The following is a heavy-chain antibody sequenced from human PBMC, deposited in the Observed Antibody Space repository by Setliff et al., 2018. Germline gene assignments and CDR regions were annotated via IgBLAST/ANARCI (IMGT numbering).Heavy chain of an antibody. CDR3: ARNPDYLQYSFDL. Sequence: PSETLSLTCTVSGASLSSGTYYWGWIRQPPGKGPEWIGSINYHGNIFHDGTTHSTYYNPSLKSRVTISIDTSKSQFSLKLSSVTAADTALYYCARNPDYLQYSFDLWGRGTLVTVSS. J-gene: IGHJ2*01. CDR2: INYHGNIFHDGTTHST. D-gene: IGHD6-6*01. V-gene: IGHV4-39*07. CDR1: GASLSSGTYY.